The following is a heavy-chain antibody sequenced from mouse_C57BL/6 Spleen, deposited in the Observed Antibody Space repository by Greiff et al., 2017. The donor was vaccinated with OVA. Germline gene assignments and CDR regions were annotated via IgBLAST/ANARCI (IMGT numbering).Heavy chain of an antibody. J-gene: IGHJ2*01. CDR1: GFSFNTYA. CDR2: IRSKSNNYAT. V-gene: IGHV10-1*01. CDR3: VRQTYYDSYYFDY. D-gene: IGHD2-4*01. Sequence: GGGLVQPKGSLKLSCAASGFSFNTYAMNWVRQAPGKGLEWVARIRSKSNNYATYYADSVKDRFTISRDDSESMLYLQMNNLKTEDTAMYYCVRQTYYDSYYFDYWGQGTTLTVAS.